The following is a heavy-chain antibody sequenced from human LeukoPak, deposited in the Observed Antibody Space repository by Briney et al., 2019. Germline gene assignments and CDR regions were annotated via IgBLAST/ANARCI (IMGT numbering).Heavy chain of an antibody. D-gene: IGHD2-21*02. CDR1: GFTFSSYW. V-gene: IGHV3-7*01. J-gene: IGHJ4*02. CDR2: VKQDGSEK. CDR3: AKGLTRADY. Sequence: GGSLRLSCAASGFTFSSYWMSWVRQAPGKGLEWVANVKQDGSEKYYVDSVEGRFTISRDNAKNSLYLQMNSLRAEDTAVYYCAKGLTRADYWGQGTLVTVSS.